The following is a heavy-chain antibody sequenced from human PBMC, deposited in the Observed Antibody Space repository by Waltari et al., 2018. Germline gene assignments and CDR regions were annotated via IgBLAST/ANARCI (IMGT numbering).Heavy chain of an antibody. J-gene: IGHJ4*02. D-gene: IGHD1-26*01. CDR1: GGSISSYY. CDR2: IYYSGST. Sequence: QVQLQESGPGLVKPSETLSLTCTVSGGSISSYYWSWIRQPPGKGLEWIGYIYYSGSTNYNPSLKSRVTISVDTSKNQFSLKLSSVTAADTAVYYCAGNSGSYPGGAEDYWGQGTLVTVSS. CDR3: AGNSGSYPGGAEDY. V-gene: IGHV4-59*01.